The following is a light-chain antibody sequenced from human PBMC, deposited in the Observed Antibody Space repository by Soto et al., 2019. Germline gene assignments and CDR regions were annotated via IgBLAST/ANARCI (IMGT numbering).Light chain of an antibody. CDR1: SSDVGGYNY. CDR2: EVT. CDR3: SSYTSSSTFYV. V-gene: IGLV2-14*01. Sequence: QSALTQPASVSGSPGQSITISCTGTSSDVGGYNYVSWYQQHPGKAPKVMIYEVTNRPSGVSHRFSGSKSGNTASLTISGLQAEDEADYYCSSYTSSSTFYVFGTGTKVTVL. J-gene: IGLJ1*01.